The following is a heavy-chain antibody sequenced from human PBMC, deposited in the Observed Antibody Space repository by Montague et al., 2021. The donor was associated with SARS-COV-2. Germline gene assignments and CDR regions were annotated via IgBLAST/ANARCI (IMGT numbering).Heavy chain of an antibody. CDR3: ARVEGMIGGITHFDY. J-gene: IGHJ4*02. CDR2: TYYSGST. D-gene: IGHD2-21*01. V-gene: IGHV4-59*01. Sequence: SETLSLTCSVSGASMKSYYWTWVRQSPGKGLQWIGYTYYSGSTSYDPSLQSRLTMTVDTSKNQFTLSLMSVTAADSAVYYCARVEGMIGGITHFDYWGQGLPVTVSS. CDR1: GASMKSYY.